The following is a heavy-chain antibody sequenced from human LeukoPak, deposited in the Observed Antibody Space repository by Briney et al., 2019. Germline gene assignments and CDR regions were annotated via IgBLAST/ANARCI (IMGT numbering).Heavy chain of an antibody. Sequence: SETPSLTCTVSGGSISSSSYYWGWIRQPPGKGLEWIGSIYYSGSTYYNPSLKSRVTISVDTSKNQFSLKLSSVTAADTAVYYCARDVVAARGSFDHWGQGTLVTVSS. V-gene: IGHV4-39*07. CDR1: GGSISSSSYY. J-gene: IGHJ4*02. D-gene: IGHD2-2*01. CDR3: ARDVVAARGSFDH. CDR2: IYYSGST.